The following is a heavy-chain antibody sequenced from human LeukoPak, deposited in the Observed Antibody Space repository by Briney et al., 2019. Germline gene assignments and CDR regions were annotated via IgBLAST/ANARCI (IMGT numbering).Heavy chain of an antibody. J-gene: IGHJ6*02. V-gene: IGHV4-39*07. CDR3: ARVLTSSVVPAADYGMDV. Sequence: SETLSLTCTVSGGSISSSSYYWGWIRQPPGKGLEWIGSIYYSGSTYYNPSLKSRVTISVDRSKNQFSLKLSSVTAADTAVYYCARVLTSSVVPAADYGMDVWGQGTTVTVSS. CDR1: GGSISSSSYY. CDR2: IYYSGST. D-gene: IGHD2-2*01.